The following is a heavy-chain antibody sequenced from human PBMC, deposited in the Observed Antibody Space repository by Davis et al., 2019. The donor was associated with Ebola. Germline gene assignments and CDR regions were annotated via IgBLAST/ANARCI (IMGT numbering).Heavy chain of an antibody. Sequence: GESLKISCAASGFTFSSYSMNWVRQAPGKGLEWVAVISYDGSNKYYADSVKGRFTISRDNSKNTLYLQMNSLRDEDTAVYYCAKDAKASYFDYWGQGTLVTVSS. CDR2: ISYDGSNK. CDR1: GFTFSSYS. V-gene: IGHV3-30*18. J-gene: IGHJ4*02. CDR3: AKDAKASYFDY.